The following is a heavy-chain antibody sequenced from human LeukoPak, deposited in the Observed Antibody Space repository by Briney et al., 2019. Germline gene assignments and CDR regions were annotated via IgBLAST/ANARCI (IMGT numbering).Heavy chain of an antibody. CDR1: GFTFSGYY. J-gene: IGHJ6*03. V-gene: IGHV3-11*01. Sequence: GGSLRLSCEGSGFTFSGYYMSWIRQAPGKGLDGVSYINPSGSTIYYPDPSKGRFTISRENAKKSLDLQMYSLRAEETAVYYCARVRGSGFCSGSSCAKDYGYYYYMDVWGKGTTVTVSS. CDR2: INPSGSTI. CDR3: ARVRGSGFCSGSSCAKDYGYYYYMDV. D-gene: IGHD2-2*01.